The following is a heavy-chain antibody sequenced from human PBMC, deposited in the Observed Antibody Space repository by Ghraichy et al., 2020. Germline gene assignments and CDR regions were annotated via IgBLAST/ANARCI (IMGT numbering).Heavy chain of an antibody. CDR2: ISYDGSNK. Sequence: GGSLRLSCAASGFTFSSYGMHWVRQAPGKGLEWVAVISYDGSNKYYADSVKGRFTISRDNSKNTLYLQMNSLRAEDTAVYYCAKDSSDSIVVVPAAISYWGQGTLVTVSS. J-gene: IGHJ4*02. D-gene: IGHD2-2*01. V-gene: IGHV3-30*18. CDR1: GFTFSSYG. CDR3: AKDSSDSIVVVPAAISY.